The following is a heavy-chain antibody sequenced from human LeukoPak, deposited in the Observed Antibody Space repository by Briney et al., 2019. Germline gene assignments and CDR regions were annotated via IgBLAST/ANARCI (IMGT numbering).Heavy chain of an antibody. V-gene: IGHV4-4*07. CDR1: GGSISSYY. J-gene: IGHJ3*02. Sequence: SETLSLTCTVSGGSISSYYWSWIRQPAGKGLEWIGRIYTSGSTSYNSSLKSRVTMSVDTSKNQFSLKLNSVTAADTAVYYCARRSPVVAAGDAFDIWGQGTMVTVSS. CDR3: ARRSPVVAAGDAFDI. D-gene: IGHD2-15*01. CDR2: IYTSGST.